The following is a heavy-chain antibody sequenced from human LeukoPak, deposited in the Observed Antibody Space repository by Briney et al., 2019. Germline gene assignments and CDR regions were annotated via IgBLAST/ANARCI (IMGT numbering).Heavy chain of an antibody. J-gene: IGHJ4*02. Sequence: SETLSLTCAVSGGSFSGYYWSWIRQPPGKGLEWIGEINHSGSTNYNPSLKSRVTISVDTSKNQFPLKLSSVTAADTAVYYCAKLGDCSSTSCSSEDYWGQGTLVTVSS. CDR2: INHSGST. V-gene: IGHV4-34*01. D-gene: IGHD2-2*03. CDR1: GGSFSGYY. CDR3: AKLGDCSSTSCSSEDY.